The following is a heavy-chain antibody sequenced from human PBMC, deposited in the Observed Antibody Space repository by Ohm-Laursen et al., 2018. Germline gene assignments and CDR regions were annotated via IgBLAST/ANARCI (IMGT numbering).Heavy chain of an antibody. D-gene: IGHD2/OR15-2a*01. Sequence: SLRLSCAASGFTFSDYYMSWIRQAPGKGLEWVSYISSSGSTIYYADSVKGRFTISRDNAKNSLYLQMNSLRAEDTAVYYCARVLPQAQFSLDYWGQGTLVTVSS. CDR2: ISSSGSTI. CDR3: ARVLPQAQFSLDY. CDR1: GFTFSDYY. J-gene: IGHJ4*02. V-gene: IGHV3-11*01.